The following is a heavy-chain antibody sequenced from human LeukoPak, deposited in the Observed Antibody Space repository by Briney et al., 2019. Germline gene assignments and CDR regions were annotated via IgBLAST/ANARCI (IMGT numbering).Heavy chain of an antibody. V-gene: IGHV3-48*04. CDR2: ITSDSDTI. CDR1: GFTFTTYS. CDR3: TTPFDY. Sequence: PGRSLRLSCAASGFTFTTYSMNWVRQAPGRGLEWVSYITSDSDTIYYADSVKGRFTISRDNAKNSLYLQMNSLRAEDTAVYYCTTPFDYWGQGTLVTASS. D-gene: IGHD1-14*01. J-gene: IGHJ4*02.